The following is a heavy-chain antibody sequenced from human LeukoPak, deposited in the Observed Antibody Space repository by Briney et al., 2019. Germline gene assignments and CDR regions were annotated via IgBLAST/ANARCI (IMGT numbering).Heavy chain of an antibody. D-gene: IGHD6-13*01. V-gene: IGHV4-59*12. J-gene: IGHJ5*02. CDR1: GGSISSYY. CDR3: ARDTGFWAAAGLNWFDP. CDR2: IYYSGST. Sequence: PSETLSLTCTVSGGSISSYYWSWIRQPPGKGLEWIGYIYYSGSTNYNPSLKSRVTISVDTSKNQFSLKLSSVTAADTAVYYCARDTGFWAAAGLNWFDPWGQGTLVTVSS.